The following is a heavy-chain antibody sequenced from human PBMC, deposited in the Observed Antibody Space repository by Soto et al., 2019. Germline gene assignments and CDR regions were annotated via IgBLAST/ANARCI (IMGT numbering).Heavy chain of an antibody. Sequence: EVQLVESGGGLVKPGGSLRLSCAASGFTFSSYSLNWVRQAPGKGLEWVSSITSSSSYIYYADSLKGRFTISRDNAKNWLYRQLKSLGAEDTAVYYCAGGGLPYYFDYWGRGTLVTVSS. V-gene: IGHV3-21*01. D-gene: IGHD3-16*01. J-gene: IGHJ4*02. CDR2: ITSSSSYI. CDR1: GFTFSSYS. CDR3: AGGGLPYYFDY.